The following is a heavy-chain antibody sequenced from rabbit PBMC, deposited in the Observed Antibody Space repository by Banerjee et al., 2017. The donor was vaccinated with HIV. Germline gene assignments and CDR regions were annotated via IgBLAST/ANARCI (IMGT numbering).Heavy chain of an antibody. CDR1: GFSFSNNYV. J-gene: IGHJ4*01. CDR3: ARDLAGAIGWNFGL. D-gene: IGHD4-1*01. V-gene: IGHV1S45*01. Sequence: QEQLEESGGDLVKPGRSLTLTCTASGFSFSNNYVMCWVRQAPGKGLEWIACINTSSGNTVYASWAKGRFTISKTSSTTVTLQMTSLTAADTATYFCARDLAGAIGWNFGLWGPGTLVTVS. CDR2: INTSSGNT.